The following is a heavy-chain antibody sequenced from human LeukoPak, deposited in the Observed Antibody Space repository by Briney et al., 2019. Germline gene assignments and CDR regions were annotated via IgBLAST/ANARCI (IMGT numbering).Heavy chain of an antibody. CDR1: GGSISSYY. D-gene: IGHD2-15*01. CDR3: ARTLGYRSGGSCYHPIDY. V-gene: IGHV4-59*01. J-gene: IGHJ4*02. CDR2: IYYSGST. Sequence: SETLSLTCTVSGGSISSYYWSWIRQPPGKGLEWIGYIYYSGSTNYNPSLKSRVTISVDTSKNQFSLKLSSVTAADTAVYYCARTLGYRSGGSCYHPIDYWGQGTLVTVSS.